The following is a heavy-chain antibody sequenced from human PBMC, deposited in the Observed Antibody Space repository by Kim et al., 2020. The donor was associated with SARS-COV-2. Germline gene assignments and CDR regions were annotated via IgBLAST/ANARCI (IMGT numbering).Heavy chain of an antibody. V-gene: IGHV4-59*01. CDR3: ARVALGYWSSTSGHKGFDP. J-gene: IGHJ5*02. CDR1: GGSISSYY. CDR2: IYYSGST. D-gene: IGHD2-2*01. Sequence: SETLSLTCTVSGGSISSYYWSWIRQPPGKGLEWIGDIYYSGSTNYNPSLKSRVTISVDTSKNQFSLKLSSVTAADTAVYYCARVALGYWSSTSGHKGFDPWGQGTLVTVSS.